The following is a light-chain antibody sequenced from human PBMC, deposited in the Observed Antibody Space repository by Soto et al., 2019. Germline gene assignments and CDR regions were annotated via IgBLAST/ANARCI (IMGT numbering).Light chain of an antibody. J-gene: IGKJ4*01. Sequence: EIVITQSPATLSVSPGEGVTLSCRASQDIRSSLAWYQQKPGQAPRLLIYGASIRATGVPATFSGSGSGTEFTLSISSLQSEHLGVYYCQQDSSWPLTFGGGTKVDIK. CDR3: QQDSSWPLT. V-gene: IGKV3-15*01. CDR1: QDIRSS. CDR2: GAS.